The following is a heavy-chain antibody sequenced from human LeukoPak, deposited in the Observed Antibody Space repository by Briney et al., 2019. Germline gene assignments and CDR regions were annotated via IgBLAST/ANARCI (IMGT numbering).Heavy chain of an antibody. CDR2: ISTASVT. CDR3: VKTLSSSGSYFHPDFDY. Sequence: GGSLRLSCAASGFTFKNYAMTWVRQAPGKGLEWVSTISTASVTNYADSVRGRFTLSRDNPRNTLFLDLSSLRDDDTAIYYCVKTLSSSGSYFHPDFDYWGLGTLVTVPS. J-gene: IGHJ4*02. D-gene: IGHD3-10*01. V-gene: IGHV3-23*05. CDR1: GFTFKNYA.